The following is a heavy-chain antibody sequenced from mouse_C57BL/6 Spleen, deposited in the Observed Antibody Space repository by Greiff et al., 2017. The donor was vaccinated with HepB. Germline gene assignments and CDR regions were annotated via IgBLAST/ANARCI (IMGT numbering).Heavy chain of an antibody. CDR3: AREGLLRGYFDV. J-gene: IGHJ1*03. V-gene: IGHV1-80*01. CDR2: IYPGDGDT. Sequence: VQLQQSGAELVKPGASVKISCKASGYAFSSYWMNWVKQRPGKGLEGIGQIYPGDGDTNYNGKFKGKATLTADKSSSTAYMQLSSLTSEDSAVYFCAREGLLRGYFDVWGTGTTVTVSS. D-gene: IGHD1-1*01. CDR1: GYAFSSYW.